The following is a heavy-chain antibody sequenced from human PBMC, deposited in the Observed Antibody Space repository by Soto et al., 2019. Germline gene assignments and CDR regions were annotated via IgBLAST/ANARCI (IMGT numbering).Heavy chain of an antibody. D-gene: IGHD5-18*01. CDR1: GDSISGYH. CDR2: IYYSGTT. Sequence: SETLSLTCTVSGDSISGYHWSWIRQPPGKGLEWIAYIYYSGTTNYNPSLKSRVAMSVDTSKNQFSLKLSSVTAADTAVYYCARKMVNGGGGVDVWGQGTTVTVSS. J-gene: IGHJ6*02. CDR3: ARKMVNGGGGVDV. V-gene: IGHV4-59*01.